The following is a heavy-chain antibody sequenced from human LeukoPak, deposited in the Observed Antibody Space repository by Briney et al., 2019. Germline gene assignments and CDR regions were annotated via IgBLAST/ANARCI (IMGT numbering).Heavy chain of an antibody. CDR3: ARGSSGYYYRSYFDC. J-gene: IGHJ4*02. D-gene: IGHD3-22*01. Sequence: GGSLRLSCAASGFTVSSNYMSWVRQAPGKGLEWVSVIYSDGSTYHADSVKGRFTISRDNSKNTLYFQMNSLRAEDTAVYYCARGSSGYYYRSYFDCWGQGTLVTVSS. CDR1: GFTVSSNY. CDR2: IYSDGST. V-gene: IGHV3-66*01.